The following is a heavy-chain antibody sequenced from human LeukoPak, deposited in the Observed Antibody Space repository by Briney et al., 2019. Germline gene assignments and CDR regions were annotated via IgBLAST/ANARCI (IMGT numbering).Heavy chain of an antibody. CDR2: ISFDGSNE. D-gene: IGHD6-13*01. V-gene: IGHV3-30*04. CDR3: AKDRYSGLNTIDY. Sequence: GRSLRLSCAASGFTFSVYAMHWVRQAPGKGPEWVAVISFDGSNEYYADSVKGRFTISRDNSKNTLYLQMNSLRTEDTAVYYCAKDRYSGLNTIDYWGQGTLVTVSS. J-gene: IGHJ4*02. CDR1: GFTFSVYA.